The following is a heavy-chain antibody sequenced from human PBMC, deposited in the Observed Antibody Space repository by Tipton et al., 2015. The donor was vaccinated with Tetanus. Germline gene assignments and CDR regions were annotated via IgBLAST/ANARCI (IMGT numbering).Heavy chain of an antibody. D-gene: IGHD2-8*01. CDR2: VYPGDSDT. V-gene: IGHV5-51*01. Sequence: QLVQSGGEVKKPGESLKISCKGSGYIFTNYWIGWVRQKPGKGLEWMGIVYPGDSDTRYSPSFQGQVTLSVDKSINTAYLQWSSLKASDPSMFYCARAHCSDGVCNFDFWGQGALVTVAS. CDR1: GYIFTNYW. J-gene: IGHJ4*02. CDR3: ARAHCSDGVCNFDF.